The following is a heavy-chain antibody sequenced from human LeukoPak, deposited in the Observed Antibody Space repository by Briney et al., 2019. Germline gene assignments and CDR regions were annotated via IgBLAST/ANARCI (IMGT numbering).Heavy chain of an antibody. V-gene: IGHV3-23*01. D-gene: IGHD3-22*01. Sequence: GGSLRLSCAASGFTFSSYAMSWVRQAPGKGLEWVSAISGSGGSTYYADSVKGRFTISRDNSRNTLYLQMNSLRAEDTAVYYCAKGVRRSSDYSSPVDYWGQGTLVTVSS. CDR2: ISGSGGST. J-gene: IGHJ4*02. CDR3: AKGVRRSSDYSSPVDY. CDR1: GFTFSSYA.